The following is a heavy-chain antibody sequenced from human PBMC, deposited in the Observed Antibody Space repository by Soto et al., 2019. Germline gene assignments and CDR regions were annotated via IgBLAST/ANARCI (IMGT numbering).Heavy chain of an antibody. D-gene: IGHD6-13*01. V-gene: IGHV1-69*13. CDR1: GGTFSSYA. J-gene: IGHJ3*02. Sequence: GAPVKVSFKASGGTFSSYAISWVRQAPGQGLEWMGGIIPIFGTANYAQKFQGRVTITADESTSTAYMELSSLRSEDTAVYYCARDSSAGTVAFDIWGQGTMVTVSS. CDR2: IIPIFGTA. CDR3: ARDSSAGTVAFDI.